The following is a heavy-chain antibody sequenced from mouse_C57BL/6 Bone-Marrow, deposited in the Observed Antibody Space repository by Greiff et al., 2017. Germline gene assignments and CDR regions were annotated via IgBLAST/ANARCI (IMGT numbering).Heavy chain of an antibody. D-gene: IGHD2-4*01. Sequence: EVQLVESGGGLVQPGGSMKLSCVASGFTFSNYWMNWVRQSPEKGLEWVPKIRLKSDNYATHYAVSVKGRFTISRDDSKSSVYLQMSNLRAEDTGNYYCTRGHDYHDYAMDYWGQGTSVTVSS. CDR1: GFTFSNYW. V-gene: IGHV6-3*01. J-gene: IGHJ4*01. CDR3: TRGHDYHDYAMDY. CDR2: IRLKSDNYAT.